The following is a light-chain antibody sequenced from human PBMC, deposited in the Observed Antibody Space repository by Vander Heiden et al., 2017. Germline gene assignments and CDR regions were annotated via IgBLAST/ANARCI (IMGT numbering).Light chain of an antibody. CDR2: SNN. V-gene: IGLV1-44*01. Sequence: QSVLTQPPSASGTPGPRVTISCSGSSSNIGSNTVNWYQQLPGTAPKLLIYSNNQRPSGVPDRFSGSKSGTSASLAISGLQSEDEADYYCAAWDDSLNGNYVFGTGTKVTVL. CDR3: AAWDDSLNGNYV. J-gene: IGLJ1*01. CDR1: SSNIGSNT.